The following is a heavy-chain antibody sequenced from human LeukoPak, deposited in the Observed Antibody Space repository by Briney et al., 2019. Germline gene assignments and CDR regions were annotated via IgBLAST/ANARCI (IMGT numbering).Heavy chain of an antibody. CDR1: GFTFSSYA. CDR2: ISGSGGST. D-gene: IGHD3-22*01. J-gene: IGHJ4*02. CDR3: AKDMYIVVGASDY. V-gene: IGHV3-23*01. Sequence: GGSLRLSCAASGFTFSSYAMSWVRQAPGKGLEWVSAISGSGGSTYYADSVKGRFTISRGNSKNTLYLQMNSLRAEDTAVYYCAKDMYIVVGASDYWGQGTLVTVSS.